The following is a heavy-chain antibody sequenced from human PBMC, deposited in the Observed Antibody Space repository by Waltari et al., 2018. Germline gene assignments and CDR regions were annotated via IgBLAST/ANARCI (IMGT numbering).Heavy chain of an antibody. CDR1: GFTFSSYW. Sequence: EVQLVESGGGLVQPGGSLRLSCAASGFTFSSYWMHWVRQAPGKGLVWVSRINSDGSSTSYADSVKGRFTISRDNAKNTLYLQMNSLRAEDTAVYYCARGPYYDFWSGYYPDYWGQGTLVTVSS. D-gene: IGHD3-3*01. CDR3: ARGPYYDFWSGYYPDY. CDR2: INSDGSST. J-gene: IGHJ4*02. V-gene: IGHV3-74*01.